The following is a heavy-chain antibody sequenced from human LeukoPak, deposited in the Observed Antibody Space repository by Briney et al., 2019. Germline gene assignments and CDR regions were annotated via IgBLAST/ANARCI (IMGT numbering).Heavy chain of an antibody. V-gene: IGHV3-66*01. CDR2: IYSGGST. CDR1: GFTISSNY. J-gene: IGHJ4*02. D-gene: IGHD5-18*01. Sequence: GGSLRLSCAASGFTISSNYMSWVRQAPGKGLEWVSVIYSGGSTYYADSVKVRFTISRDNSKNTLYLQMNSLRAEDTAVYYCARSGYSYGEGPDYWGQATLVTVSS. CDR3: ARSGYSYGEGPDY.